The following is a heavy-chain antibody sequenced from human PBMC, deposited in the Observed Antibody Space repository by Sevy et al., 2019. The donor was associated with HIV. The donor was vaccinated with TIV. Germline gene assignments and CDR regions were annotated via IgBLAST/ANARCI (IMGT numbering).Heavy chain of an antibody. CDR3: ATDRISDWFFDS. J-gene: IGHJ4*02. V-gene: IGHV3-23*01. CDR1: GFTFTDYV. CDR2: IGGSGGST. Sequence: GGSLRLSCTASGFTFTDYVMNWVRQAPGRGLEWVSSIGGSGGSTHYADYVKGRFTNSRDNSKNPQYLQMNSLGAEDKAVYYCATDRISDWFFDSWGQGTLVTVSS. D-gene: IGHD3-9*01.